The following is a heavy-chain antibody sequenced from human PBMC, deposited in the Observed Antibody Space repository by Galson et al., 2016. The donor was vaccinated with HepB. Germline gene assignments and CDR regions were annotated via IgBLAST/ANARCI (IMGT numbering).Heavy chain of an antibody. Sequence: SLRLSCAASGFTFSSYSMNWVRQAPGKGLEWVSSISSRSNYIYYADSVKGRFTISRDNAKNSLYLQMNSLRAEDTALYYCARDGELGGSNYGRDFDIWGQGTMVTVPS. D-gene: IGHD1-26*01. V-gene: IGHV3-21*01. CDR3: ARDGELGGSNYGRDFDI. CDR1: GFTFSSYS. J-gene: IGHJ3*02. CDR2: ISSRSNYI.